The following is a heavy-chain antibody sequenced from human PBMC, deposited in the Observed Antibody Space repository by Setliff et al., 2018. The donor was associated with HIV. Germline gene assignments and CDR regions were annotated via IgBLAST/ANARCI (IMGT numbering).Heavy chain of an antibody. CDR2: ISPDGNRN. CDR3: AALSLRTNSVYGIISTRFDP. Sequence: GSLRLSCAASGFTFSNFWMHWVRQAPGKGLEWVASISPDGNRNHCVGSVKGRFTTSRDNAKNSLYLQMNSLRADDTAVYYCAALSLRTNSVYGIISTRFDPWGQGTLVTVSS. J-gene: IGHJ5*02. CDR1: GFTFSNFW. V-gene: IGHV3-7*03. D-gene: IGHD2-8*01.